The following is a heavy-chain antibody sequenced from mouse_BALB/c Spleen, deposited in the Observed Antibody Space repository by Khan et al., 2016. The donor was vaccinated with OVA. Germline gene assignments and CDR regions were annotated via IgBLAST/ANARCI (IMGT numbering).Heavy chain of an antibody. Sequence: QVQLQQSGAGLARPGASVKMSCKASGYTFTSYTIHWIKKGPGQGLEWIGYINPSNSYTNYIQKFKDKATLTTDKSYTTAYLQLSSLTSDDSAIDICVRDGAYHRNDGWFAYWGQGTLVTVSA. J-gene: IGHJ3*01. CDR3: VRDGAYHRNDGWFAY. V-gene: IGHV1-4*01. CDR1: GYTFTSYT. D-gene: IGHD2-14*01. CDR2: INPSNSYT.